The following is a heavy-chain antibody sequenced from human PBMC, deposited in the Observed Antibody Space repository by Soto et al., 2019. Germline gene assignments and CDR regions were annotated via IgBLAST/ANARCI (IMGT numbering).Heavy chain of an antibody. CDR2: VSGSGGST. D-gene: IGHD1-1*01. CDR1: GFTLGSYA. V-gene: IGHV3-23*01. CDR3: AKTAGTKVGEDY. Sequence: GGSLRLSCAASGFTLGSYAMSWVRQPPGQGLEWVSAVSGSGGSTFYADSVKGRFTISRDNSKNTLYLQMNSLRVDDTAVYYCAKTAGTKVGEDYWGQGALVTVSS. J-gene: IGHJ4*02.